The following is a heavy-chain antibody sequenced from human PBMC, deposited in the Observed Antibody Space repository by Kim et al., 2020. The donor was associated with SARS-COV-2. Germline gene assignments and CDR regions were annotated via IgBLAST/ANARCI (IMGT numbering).Heavy chain of an antibody. V-gene: IGHV3-33*05. D-gene: IGHD3-10*01. CDR1: GFTFNAYG. CDR2: ISYDGTNT. Sequence: GGSLRLSCAASGFTFNAYGLHWVRQAPGKGLEWVAIISYDGTNTYYADSVKGRFSISRDISKNTVYLQMNSLRAEDTAVYYCARDHTSGYNYNYYYSMDVWGQGTPVTVSS. J-gene: IGHJ6*02. CDR3: ARDHTSGYNYNYYYSMDV.